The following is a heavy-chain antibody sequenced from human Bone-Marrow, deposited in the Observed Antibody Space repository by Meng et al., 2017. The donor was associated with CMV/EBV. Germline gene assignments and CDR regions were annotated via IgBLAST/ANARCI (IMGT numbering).Heavy chain of an antibody. J-gene: IGHJ4*02. V-gene: IGHV4-61*01. CDR3: ARDKGNYDFWSGYGA. D-gene: IGHD3-3*01. Sequence: GSLRLSCTVSGGSVSSGSYYWSWIRQPPGKGLEWIGYIYYSGSTNYNPSLKSRVTISVDTSKNQFSLKLSSVTAADTAVYYCARDKGNYDFWSGYGAWGQGTLVTVSS. CDR2: IYYSGST. CDR1: GGSVSSGSYY.